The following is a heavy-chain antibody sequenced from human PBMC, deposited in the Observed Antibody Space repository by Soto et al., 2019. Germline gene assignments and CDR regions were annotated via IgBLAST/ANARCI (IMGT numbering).Heavy chain of an antibody. CDR1: GFTFSSFG. V-gene: IGHV3-33*01. J-gene: IGHJ6*01. Sequence: PGASLRLSCAASGFTFSSFGMHWVRQAPGKGLEWVSLIWYDGSKKSYGDSVKGRFTISRDNSRNTVYLQMNSLRADDTAVYYCARDASXYSLWSGYYPSRNGMDVWGQGTTVTVSS. D-gene: IGHD3-3*01. CDR3: ARDASXYSLWSGYYPSRNGMDV. CDR2: IWYDGSKK.